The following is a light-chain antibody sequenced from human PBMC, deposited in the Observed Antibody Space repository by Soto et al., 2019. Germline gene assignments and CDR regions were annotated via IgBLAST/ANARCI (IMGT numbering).Light chain of an antibody. V-gene: IGKV3-20*01. CDR3: QQYGRSLWT. CDR2: GTS. Sequence: IVLTQSPGTLSLSPWEGATLSCRASQSVSSSYLAWYQQKPGQAPRLLIYGTSNRATGIPDRFSGSGSGTDFTLTISRLEPEDFAVYYCQQYGRSLWTFGPGTKVDIK. CDR1: QSVSSSY. J-gene: IGKJ1*01.